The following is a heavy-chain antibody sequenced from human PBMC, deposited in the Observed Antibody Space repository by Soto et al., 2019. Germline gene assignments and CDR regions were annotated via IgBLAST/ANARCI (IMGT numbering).Heavy chain of an antibody. V-gene: IGHV4-39*01. D-gene: IGHD4-17*01. CDR3: ARHSHEDHGDPYWFDP. CDR1: GASISSNIYY. J-gene: IGHJ5*02. CDR2: IYYTGNT. Sequence: QVQLQESGPGLVKPSETLSLTCTVSGASISSNIYYWGWIRQPPGKGLEWIGSIYYTGNTFYNPSLKSRVTLSVDTSENQFSLRLFSVTAADTAVYYCARHSHEDHGDPYWFDPWRQGTLVTVSS.